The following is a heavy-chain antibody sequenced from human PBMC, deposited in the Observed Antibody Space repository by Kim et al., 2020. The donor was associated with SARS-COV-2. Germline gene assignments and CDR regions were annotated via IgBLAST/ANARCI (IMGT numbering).Heavy chain of an antibody. CDR1: GFTFSSYA. D-gene: IGHD3-10*01. V-gene: IGHV3-48*03. CDR3: ASDVYYYGSGSYPFDY. J-gene: IGHJ4*02. CDR2: ISSSSSTI. Sequence: GGSLRLSCAASGFTFSSYAMNWVRQAPGKGLEWVSYISSSSSTIYYADSVKGRFTISRDNAKNSLYLQMNSLRAEDTAVYYCASDVYYYGSGSYPFDYWGQGYPCTVSS.